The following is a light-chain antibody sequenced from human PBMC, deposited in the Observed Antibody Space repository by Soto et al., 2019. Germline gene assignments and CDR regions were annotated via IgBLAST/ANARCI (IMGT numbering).Light chain of an antibody. CDR2: AAS. Sequence: IQLTQSPSSLSASVGDRVTITCRASQGISSYLAWYQQKPGKAPKLLIYAASTLQSGVPSRFSGSGSGTDFHLTISSLQPEDFTTYYWQQLNSYPLTFGGGTKVEIK. J-gene: IGKJ4*01. CDR3: QQLNSYPLT. V-gene: IGKV1-9*01. CDR1: QGISSY.